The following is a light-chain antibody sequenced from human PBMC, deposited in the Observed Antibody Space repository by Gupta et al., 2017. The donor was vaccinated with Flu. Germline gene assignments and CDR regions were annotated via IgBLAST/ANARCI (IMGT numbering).Light chain of an antibody. Sequence: EIVLTQSPATLSLSPGEGATLSCRASQSVSNYLAWYQQKPGQAPRLLIYDASNRAPGIPARFSGSGSGTDFTLTISSLEPEDFAVYYCHQRSNWPPYSFGQWTKLEIK. CDR3: HQRSNWPPYS. CDR1: QSVSNY. CDR2: DAS. V-gene: IGKV3-11*01. J-gene: IGKJ2*03.